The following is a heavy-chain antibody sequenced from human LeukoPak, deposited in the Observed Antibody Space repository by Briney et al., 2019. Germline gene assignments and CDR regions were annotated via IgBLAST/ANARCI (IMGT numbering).Heavy chain of an antibody. Sequence: GGSLRLSCVASGFTFRSYAMTWVRQAPGKGLEWVSGISGSGGSTYYADSVRGRFTISRDNSKHTLYLQMNSLRAEDTAVYYCFGYPEYFQHWGQGTLVTVSS. CDR2: ISGSGGST. D-gene: IGHD5-18*01. CDR1: GFTFRSYA. CDR3: FGYPEYFQH. V-gene: IGHV3-23*01. J-gene: IGHJ1*01.